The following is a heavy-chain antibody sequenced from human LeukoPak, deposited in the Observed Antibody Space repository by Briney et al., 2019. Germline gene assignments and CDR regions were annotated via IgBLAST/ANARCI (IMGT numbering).Heavy chain of an antibody. CDR3: ARSNYDILTGYYPDY. Sequence: ASVKVSCKASGYTFTAYYVHWVRQATGQGLEWMGWMNPNSGGTNYAQKFQGRVTMTRDTSISTAYMELSRLRSDDTAVYYCARSNYDILTGYYPDYWGQGTLVTVSS. D-gene: IGHD3-9*01. CDR1: GYTFTAYY. V-gene: IGHV1-2*02. CDR2: MNPNSGGT. J-gene: IGHJ4*02.